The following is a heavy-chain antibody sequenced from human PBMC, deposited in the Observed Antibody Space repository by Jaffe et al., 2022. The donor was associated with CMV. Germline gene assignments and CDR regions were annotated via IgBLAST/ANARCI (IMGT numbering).Heavy chain of an antibody. CDR1: GGSITSTNW. V-gene: IGHV4-4*02. CDR2: IYHSGST. Sequence: QVQLQESGPGLVKPSGTLSLTCALSGGSITSTNWWTWVRQPPGKGLEWIGEIYHSGSTNYNPSLKSRVTMSVDRSKNQFSLKLSSVTAADTAVYYCAREGDDYLWGSYRYTGYMDVWGTGTTVTVSS. CDR3: AREGDDYLWGSYRYTGYMDV. D-gene: IGHD3-16*02. J-gene: IGHJ6*03.